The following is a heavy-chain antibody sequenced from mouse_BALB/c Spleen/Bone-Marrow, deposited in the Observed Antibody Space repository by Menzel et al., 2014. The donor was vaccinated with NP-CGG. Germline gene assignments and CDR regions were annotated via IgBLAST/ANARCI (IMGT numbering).Heavy chain of an antibody. V-gene: IGHV1-87*01. D-gene: IGHD1-1*01. CDR1: GYTFTSYW. Sequence: VQRVESGAELARPGASVKLSCKASGYTFTSYWMQWVEQRPGQGLEWIGAIYPGDGDTRNTQKFNGKATLTADKSSSTAYMQLSSLASEDSAVYYCARNYYYGSSWSAMDYWGQGTSVTVSS. J-gene: IGHJ4*01. CDR3: ARNYYYGSSWSAMDY. CDR2: IYPGDGDT.